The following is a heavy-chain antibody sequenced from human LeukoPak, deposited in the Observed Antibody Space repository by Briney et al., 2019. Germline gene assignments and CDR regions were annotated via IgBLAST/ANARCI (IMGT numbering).Heavy chain of an antibody. CDR2: IKQDGSEK. D-gene: IGHD4-11*01. V-gene: IGHV3-7*03. CDR3: ARVFYSNHLDY. CDR1: GFTFSSYW. Sequence: GGSLRLSCAASGFTFSSYWMHWVRQAPGKGLEWVANIKQDGSEKYYVDSVKGRFTISRDNAKNSLYLQMNSLRAEDTAVYYCARVFYSNHLDYWGQGTLVTVSS. J-gene: IGHJ4*02.